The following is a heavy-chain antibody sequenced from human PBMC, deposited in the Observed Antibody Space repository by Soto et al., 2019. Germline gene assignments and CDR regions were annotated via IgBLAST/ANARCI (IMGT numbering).Heavy chain of an antibody. Sequence: GGSLRLSCAASGFTFSDYYMTWIRQAPGKGLEWVSYIVSGSDYTNYADSVKGRFTISRDNAKNSLFLEMNSLRADDTAIYYCARLRASTWYLGGYLDYWGRGTLVTVSS. D-gene: IGHD6-13*01. CDR3: ARLRASTWYLGGYLDY. V-gene: IGHV3-11*06. CDR2: IVSGSDYT. CDR1: GFTFSDYY. J-gene: IGHJ4*02.